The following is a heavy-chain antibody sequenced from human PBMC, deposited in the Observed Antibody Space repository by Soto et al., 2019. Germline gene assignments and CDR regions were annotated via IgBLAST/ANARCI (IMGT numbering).Heavy chain of an antibody. V-gene: IGHV1-69*02. J-gene: IGHJ5*02. D-gene: IGHD1-26*01. CDR1: GGTFSSYT. CDR3: ARGSGGYPRGWFDP. Sequence: QVQLVQSGAEVKKPGSSVKVSCKASGGTFSSYTISWVRQAPGQGLEWMGRIIPILGIANYAQKFQGRVTITADKSTSTAYMELSSPRSEDTAVYYCARGSGGYPRGWFDPWGQGTLVTVSS. CDR2: IIPILGIA.